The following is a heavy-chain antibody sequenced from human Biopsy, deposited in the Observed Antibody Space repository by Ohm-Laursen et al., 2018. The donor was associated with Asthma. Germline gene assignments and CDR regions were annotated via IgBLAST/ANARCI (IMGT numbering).Heavy chain of an antibody. J-gene: IGHJ6*02. CDR2: ISPIFGSS. D-gene: IGHD2-21*01. Sequence: SSVKPSCKTSGGMFANYAISSVRQAPGLGLEWMGGISPIFGSSSYTQRFQGRVTITADIFTRTVYMELNGLRFADTAMYYCARPSPNRDILYYYYDMDVWGQGTTVTVSS. CDR3: ARPSPNRDILYYYYDMDV. V-gene: IGHV1-69*06. CDR1: GGMFANYA.